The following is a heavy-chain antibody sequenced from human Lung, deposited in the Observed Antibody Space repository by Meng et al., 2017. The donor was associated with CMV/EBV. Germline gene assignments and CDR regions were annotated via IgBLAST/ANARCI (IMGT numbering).Heavy chain of an antibody. V-gene: IGHV1-8*01. D-gene: IGHD2/OR15-2a*01. J-gene: IGHJ6*02. CDR3: ARGQVQCSTINCHDYRFSGMDV. CDR2: MNPNRGNT. CDR1: GYTXSYYD. Sequence: ASXXVSXKASGYTXSYYDIIWVRQASGQGLEWVGWMNPNRGNTAYAQKFQGRVTMTRDTSTSIAYMELSSLRSGDTAVYYCARGQVQCSTINCHDYRFSGMDVWXQGTXVTVSS.